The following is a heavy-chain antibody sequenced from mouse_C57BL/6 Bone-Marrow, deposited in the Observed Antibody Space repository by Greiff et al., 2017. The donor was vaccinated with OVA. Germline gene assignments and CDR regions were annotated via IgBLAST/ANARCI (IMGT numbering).Heavy chain of an antibody. CDR3: ARRRQGFAY. CDR1: GFTFSSYG. J-gene: IGHJ3*01. CDR2: ISSGGSYT. Sequence: EVKLVESGGDLVKPGGSLKLSCAASGFTFSSYGMSWVRQTPDKRLEWVATISSGGSYTYYPDSVKGRYTISRDNAKNTLYLQMSSLKSEDTAMYYCARRRQGFAYWGQGTLVTVSA. V-gene: IGHV5-6*02.